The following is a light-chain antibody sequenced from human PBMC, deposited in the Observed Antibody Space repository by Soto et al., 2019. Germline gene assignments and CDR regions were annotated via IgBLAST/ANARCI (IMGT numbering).Light chain of an antibody. Sequence: EIVLTQSPGTLSLSPGERATLSCRASQSVGSGSLAWYRQKPGQAPRLLIYHASSRVTGIPDRFSGSWCGTDFTLSVRRLEPEGFGGYSCQLYGSSRTFGQGTKVDI. CDR1: QSVGSGS. J-gene: IGKJ1*01. V-gene: IGKV3-20*01. CDR2: HAS. CDR3: QLYGSSRT.